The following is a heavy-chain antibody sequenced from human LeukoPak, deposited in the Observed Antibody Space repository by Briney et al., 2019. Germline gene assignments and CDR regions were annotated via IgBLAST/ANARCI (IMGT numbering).Heavy chain of an antibody. CDR3: ARAAVVRGRGYIFGFDH. D-gene: IGHD5-18*01. CDR1: GYNFVNNW. V-gene: IGHV5-51*01. CDR2: IYTGDSDT. J-gene: IGHJ4*02. Sequence: GGCLKISREVSGYNFVNNWIGRVRQMPGRGLEWMGLIYTGDSDTRYSPSFQGQATSSVDKSISTAYLQWSSLKASDSTMYYCARAAVVRGRGYIFGFDHWRQGTLVSVPS.